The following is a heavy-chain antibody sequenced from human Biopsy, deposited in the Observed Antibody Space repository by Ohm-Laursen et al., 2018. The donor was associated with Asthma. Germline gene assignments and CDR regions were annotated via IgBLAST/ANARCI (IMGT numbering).Heavy chain of an antibody. Sequence: SVKASCKASGYNFIRHSLSWVRQAPGQGPEWMGWIHTNTGNPTYAHGFTGRYVFSLDTSVSTAYLQISRLKSEDTAVYYCARVQRDFSTGYFTFDNWGQGTLVTVSS. J-gene: IGHJ4*02. CDR3: ARVQRDFSTGYFTFDN. D-gene: IGHD3/OR15-3a*01. CDR1: GYNFIRHS. V-gene: IGHV7-4-1*02. CDR2: IHTNTGNP.